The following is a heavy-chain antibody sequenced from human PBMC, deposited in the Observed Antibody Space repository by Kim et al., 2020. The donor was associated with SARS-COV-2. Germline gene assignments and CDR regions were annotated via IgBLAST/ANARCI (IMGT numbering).Heavy chain of an antibody. CDR2: T. CDR3: AKIGGRVLVDP. Sequence: TYYADSVKSRFTISRDNSKNTLYLQMNSLRAEDTAVYYCAKIGGRVLVDPWGQGTLVTVSS. J-gene: IGHJ5*02. D-gene: IGHD3-3*01. V-gene: IGHV3-23*01.